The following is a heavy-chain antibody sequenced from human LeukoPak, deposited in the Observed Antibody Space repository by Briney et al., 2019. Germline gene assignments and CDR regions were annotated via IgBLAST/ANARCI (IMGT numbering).Heavy chain of an antibody. CDR3: ASLGTDGY. CDR1: GFTFSSYS. V-gene: IGHV3-21*01. J-gene: IGHJ4*02. CDR2: ISSSSSYI. Sequence: GGSLRLSCAASGFTFSSYSMNWVRQAPGKGLEWVSSISSSSSYIFYADSVKGRFTISRDNAKKSLYLQMNSLRAEDTAVYYCASLGTDGYWGQGTLVTVSS. D-gene: IGHD5-24*01.